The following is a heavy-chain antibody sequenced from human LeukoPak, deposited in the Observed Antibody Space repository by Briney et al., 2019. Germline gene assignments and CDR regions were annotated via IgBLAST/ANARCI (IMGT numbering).Heavy chain of an antibody. CDR3: ARANSDYDPYYYYYMDV. Sequence: GGSLRLSCAASGFTFSDYYMTWIRQALGKGLEWVSYISSNVITIFYADSVKGRFTISRDNAKNSLYLQMNSLRAEDTAVYYCARANSDYDPYYYYYMDVWGKGTTVTVSS. CDR1: GFTFSDYY. D-gene: IGHD3-3*01. J-gene: IGHJ6*03. CDR2: ISSNVITI. V-gene: IGHV3-11*04.